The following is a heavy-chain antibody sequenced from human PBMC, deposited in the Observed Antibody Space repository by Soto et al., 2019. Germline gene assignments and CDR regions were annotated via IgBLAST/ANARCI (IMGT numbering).Heavy chain of an antibody. Sequence: EVQLVESGGGLVKRGESLRLSCTASGLTLTDAWMKWVRQAPGKGLEWVGRLESKTNGGTADYAAPVRGRFTILRDDSKNMLYLQMNSLKSEDTAVYYCASYRDSRAVHFDSWGQGTLVTVSS. J-gene: IGHJ4*02. CDR1: GLTLTDAW. D-gene: IGHD3-22*01. V-gene: IGHV3-15*07. CDR2: LESKTNGGTA. CDR3: ASYRDSRAVHFDS.